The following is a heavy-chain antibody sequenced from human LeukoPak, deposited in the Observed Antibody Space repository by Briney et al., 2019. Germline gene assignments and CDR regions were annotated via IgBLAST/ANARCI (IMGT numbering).Heavy chain of an antibody. J-gene: IGHJ4*02. V-gene: IGHV4-34*01. CDR3: ARVIFSISGWYGGFDY. CDR2: IDHSGST. D-gene: IGHD6-19*01. Sequence: SETLSLTCAVYGGSFSGYDWSWIRQPPGKGLEWIGEIDHSGSTNYNPSLKSRVTISVDTSKNQFSLKLSSVTAADTAVYYCARVIFSISGWYGGFDYWGQGTLVTVSS. CDR1: GGSFSGYD.